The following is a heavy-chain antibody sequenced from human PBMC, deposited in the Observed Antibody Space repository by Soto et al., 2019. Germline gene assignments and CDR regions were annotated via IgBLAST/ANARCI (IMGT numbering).Heavy chain of an antibody. CDR2: INAYTGNT. J-gene: IGHJ4*02. V-gene: IGHV1-18*01. Sequence: QVQVVQSGAEVKEPGASVEVACKASGYTFTTYGISWVRQAPVQGLEWIGWINAYTGNTNYAQKLQGRVTMTTDTSTGTAYMELRSLRSDDTAVYYCARFYGSGSFPYDYWGQGTLVTVSS. D-gene: IGHD3-10*01. CDR1: GYTFTTYG. CDR3: ARFYGSGSFPYDY.